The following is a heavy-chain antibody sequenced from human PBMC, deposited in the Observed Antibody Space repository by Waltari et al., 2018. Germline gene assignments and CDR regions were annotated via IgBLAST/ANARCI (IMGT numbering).Heavy chain of an antibody. CDR3: AMGYDFWSGPPFDY. V-gene: IGHV1-69*01. CDR1: GGTFSSYA. J-gene: IGHJ4*02. D-gene: IGHD3-3*01. CDR2: IIPNFGTA. Sequence: QVQLVQSGADVKKPGSSVKVSCKASGGTFSSYAISWVRQAPGQGLEWMGGIIPNFGTANDAQKFQGRVTITADESTSTAYMELSSLRSEDTAVYYCAMGYDFWSGPPFDYWGQGTLVTVSS.